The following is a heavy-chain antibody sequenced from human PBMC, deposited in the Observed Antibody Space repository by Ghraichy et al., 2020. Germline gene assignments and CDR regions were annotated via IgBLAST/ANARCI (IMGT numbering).Heavy chain of an antibody. V-gene: IGHV4-39*01. CDR1: GGSISSSNYY. Sequence: SQTLSLTCTVSGGSISSSNYYWGWIRQPPGKGLEWIGTIYYSGSTYCNPSLKSRVTISVDTSKNQFSLKLSSVTAADTAVYYCARQPIRYFDSSGYYYPNWFDPWGQGTLVTVSS. J-gene: IGHJ5*02. CDR2: IYYSGST. CDR3: ARQPIRYFDSSGYYYPNWFDP. D-gene: IGHD3-22*01.